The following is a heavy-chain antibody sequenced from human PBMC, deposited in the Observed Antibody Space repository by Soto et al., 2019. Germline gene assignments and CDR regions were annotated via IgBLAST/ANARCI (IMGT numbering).Heavy chain of an antibody. CDR3: AREETPGIAVAFDY. CDR2: IIPIFGTA. J-gene: IGHJ4*02. D-gene: IGHD6-19*01. V-gene: IGHV1-69*13. CDR1: GGTFSSYA. Sequence: ASVKVSCKASGGTFSSYAISWVRQAPGQGLEWMGGIIPIFGTANYAQKFQGRVTITADESTSTAYMELSSLRSEDTAVYYCAREETPGIAVAFDYWGQGTLVTVSS.